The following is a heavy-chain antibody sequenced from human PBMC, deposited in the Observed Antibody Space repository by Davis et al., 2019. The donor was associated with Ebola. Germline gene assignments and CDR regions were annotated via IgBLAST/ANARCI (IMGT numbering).Heavy chain of an antibody. CDR2: IIHIFGTA. D-gene: IGHD2-15*01. CDR3: ARLLHCSGGSCAGEGAFDI. J-gene: IGHJ3*02. CDR1: GGTFSSYA. V-gene: IGHV1-69*06. Sequence: SVKVSCKASGGTFSSYAISWVRQAPGQGLEWMGGIIHIFGTANYAQKFQGRVTITADKSTSTAYMELSSLGSEDTAVYYCARLLHCSGGSCAGEGAFDIWGQGTMVTVSS.